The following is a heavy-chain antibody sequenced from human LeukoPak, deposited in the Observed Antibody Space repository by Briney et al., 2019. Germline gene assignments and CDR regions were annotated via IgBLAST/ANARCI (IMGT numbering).Heavy chain of an antibody. D-gene: IGHD1-14*01. CDR2: IRSKANSYAT. CDR3: TLQTGRYYYMDV. J-gene: IGHJ6*03. CDR1: EFTFSGSA. V-gene: IGHV3-73*01. Sequence: GGSLKLSCAASEFTFSGSAMHWVRQASGKGLEWVGRIRSKANSYATAYAASVKGRFTISRDDPKNTAYLQMNSLKTEDTAVYYCTLQTGRYYYMDVWGKGTTVTVSS.